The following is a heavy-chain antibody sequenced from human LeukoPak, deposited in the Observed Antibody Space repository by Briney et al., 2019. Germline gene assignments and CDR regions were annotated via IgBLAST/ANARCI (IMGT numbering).Heavy chain of an antibody. D-gene: IGHD6-13*01. CDR3: ARDVRIAAAGTTWY. CDR2: INPNSGGT. Sequence: ASVKVSFKAAGYTFTVYYMHWVRHAPGQGLELMGWINPNSGGTNYAQKFQGRVTMTRDTSISTAYMELSRLRSDDTAVYYCARDVRIAAAGTTWYWGQGTLVTVSS. V-gene: IGHV1-2*02. CDR1: GYTFTVYY. J-gene: IGHJ4*02.